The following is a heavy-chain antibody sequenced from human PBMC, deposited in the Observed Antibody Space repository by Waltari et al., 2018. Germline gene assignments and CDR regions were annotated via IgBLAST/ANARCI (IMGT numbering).Heavy chain of an antibody. Sequence: QVQLVESGGGVVQPGRSLRLSCAASGFAFSAYPIHWVRQAPGKELEWVTMISYDGLKQYYADPVRGRFTISRDNSRDTLVLQMRSLRIEDTAVYYCAREADGPFDVWGQGTMVTVSS. D-gene: IGHD6-25*01. CDR2: ISYDGLKQ. CDR1: GFAFSAYP. J-gene: IGHJ3*01. V-gene: IGHV3-30*15. CDR3: AREADGPFDV.